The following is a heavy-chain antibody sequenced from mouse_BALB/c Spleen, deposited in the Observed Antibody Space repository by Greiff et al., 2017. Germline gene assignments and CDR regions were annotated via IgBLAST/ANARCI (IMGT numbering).Heavy chain of an antibody. J-gene: IGHJ3*01. V-gene: IGHV5-9*03. CDR3: ARYYRYDGFAY. CDR2: ISSGGGNT. Sequence: DVKLVESGGGLVKPGGSLKLSCAASGFTFSSYTMSWVRQTPEKRLEWVATISSGGGNTYYPDSVKGRFTISRDNAKNNLYLQMSSLRSEDTALYYCARYYRYDGFAYWGQGTLVTVSA. D-gene: IGHD2-14*01. CDR1: GFTFSSYT.